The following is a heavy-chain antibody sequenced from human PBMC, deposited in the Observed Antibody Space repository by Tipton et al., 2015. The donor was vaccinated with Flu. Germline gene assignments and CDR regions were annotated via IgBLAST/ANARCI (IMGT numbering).Heavy chain of an antibody. CDR3: TRYDY. V-gene: IGHV3-15*01. CDR1: GFIFSSSW. J-gene: IGHJ4*02. CDR2: IKSNTDGGTA. Sequence: SLRLSCAASGFIFSSSWMTWVRQAPGKGLEWVGRIKSNTDGGTADYAAPVKGRFTISRDDSKNTLYLQMNSLKTEDTAVYYCTRYDYWGQGTLVTVSS.